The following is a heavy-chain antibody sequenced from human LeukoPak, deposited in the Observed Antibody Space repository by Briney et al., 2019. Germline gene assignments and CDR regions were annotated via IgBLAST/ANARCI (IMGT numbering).Heavy chain of an antibody. CDR2: INHSGST. D-gene: IGHD3-22*01. J-gene: IGHJ3*02. CDR1: GFSVSNNY. CDR3: ARGRDSSGYFDAFDI. V-gene: IGHV4-34*01. Sequence: GSLRLSCAVSGFSVSNNYMSWVRQPPGKGLEWIGEINHSGSTNYNPSLKSRVTISVDTSKNQFSLKLSSVTAADTAVYYCARGRDSSGYFDAFDIWGQGTMVTVSS.